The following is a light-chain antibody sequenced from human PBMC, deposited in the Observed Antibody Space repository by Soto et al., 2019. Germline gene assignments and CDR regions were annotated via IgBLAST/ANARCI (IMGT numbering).Light chain of an antibody. Sequence: DIQMTQSPSTLSASVGDRVTITCRASQSIDKWLAWFQQKPGQAPKVLIYKASNLESGVPSRFSGSGSGTEFTLTISSLQSDDFATYYCQHYYGSSWTFGQGTKVEIK. CDR1: QSIDKW. CDR3: QHYYGSSWT. V-gene: IGKV1-5*03. J-gene: IGKJ1*01. CDR2: KAS.